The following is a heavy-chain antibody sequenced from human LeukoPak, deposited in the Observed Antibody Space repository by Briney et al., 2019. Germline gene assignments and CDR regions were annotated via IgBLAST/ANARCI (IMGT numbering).Heavy chain of an antibody. Sequence: GGSLRLSCAASGFTLSSYAMSWVRQSPGKGLEWVSAISGRGTSTYYADSVKGRFTVSRDNSKNTLYLQMNSLRPEDTAVYYCAKGPDSGRFDYWGQGTLVTVSS. D-gene: IGHD6-25*01. CDR1: GFTLSSYA. J-gene: IGHJ4*02. CDR3: AKGPDSGRFDY. CDR2: ISGRGTST. V-gene: IGHV3-23*01.